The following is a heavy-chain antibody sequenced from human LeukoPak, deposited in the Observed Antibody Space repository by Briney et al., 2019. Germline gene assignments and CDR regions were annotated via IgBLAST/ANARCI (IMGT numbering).Heavy chain of an antibody. D-gene: IGHD1-20*01. V-gene: IGHV4-34*01. J-gene: IGHJ3*02. CDR2: INHSGST. CDR1: GGSFSGYY. Sequence: SETLSLTCAVYGGSFSGYYWSWIRQPPGKGLEWIGEINHSGSTNYNPSLKSRVTISVDTSKNQFSLKLSSVTAADTAVHYCARGGGITGTTRGAFDIWGQGTMVTVSS. CDR3: ARGGGITGTTRGAFDI.